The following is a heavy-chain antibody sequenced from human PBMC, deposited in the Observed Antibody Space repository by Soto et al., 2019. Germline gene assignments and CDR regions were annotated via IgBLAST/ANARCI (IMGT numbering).Heavy chain of an antibody. V-gene: IGHV3-23*01. Sequence: PGGSLRLSCAASGFTFSSYAMSWVRQAPGKGLEWVSAISGSGGSTYYADSVKGRFTISRDNSKNTLYLQMNSLRAEDTAVYYFAKVSDILTGYPHIDYWGQGTLVTVSS. D-gene: IGHD3-9*01. CDR1: GFTFSSYA. CDR2: ISGSGGST. J-gene: IGHJ4*02. CDR3: AKVSDILTGYPHIDY.